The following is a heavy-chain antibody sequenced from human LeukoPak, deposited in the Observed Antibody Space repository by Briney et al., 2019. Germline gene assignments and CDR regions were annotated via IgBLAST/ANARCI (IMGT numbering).Heavy chain of an antibody. Sequence: SETLSLTCTVSGGSINNNNYYWDWIRQPPGKGLEWIGSIYYSGSTYYNPSLKSRVTISVDTSKNQFSLKLSSVTAADTAVYYCARQRWELLSYWGQGTLVTVSS. D-gene: IGHD1-26*01. CDR3: ARQRWELLSY. V-gene: IGHV4-39*01. CDR1: GGSINNNNYY. CDR2: IYYSGST. J-gene: IGHJ4*02.